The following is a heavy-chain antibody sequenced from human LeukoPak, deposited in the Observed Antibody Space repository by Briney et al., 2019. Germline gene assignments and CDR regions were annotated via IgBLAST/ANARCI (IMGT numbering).Heavy chain of an antibody. CDR2: IYYSGST. CDR1: GGSISSYY. CDR3: ARVLDKDQELQLYYYMDV. D-gene: IGHD1-26*01. Sequence: SETLSLTCTVSGGSISSYYWSWIRQPPGKGLEWIGYIYYSGSTNYNPSLKSRVTISVDTSKNQFSLKLSSVTAADTAVYYCARVLDKDQELQLYYYMDVWGKGTTVTVSS. V-gene: IGHV4-59*01. J-gene: IGHJ6*03.